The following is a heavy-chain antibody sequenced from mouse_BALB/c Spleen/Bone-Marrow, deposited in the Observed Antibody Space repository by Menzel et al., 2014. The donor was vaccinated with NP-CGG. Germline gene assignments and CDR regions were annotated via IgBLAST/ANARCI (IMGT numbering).Heavy chain of an antibody. CDR2: IYPGSGRI. D-gene: IGHD4-1*01. V-gene: IGHV1-77*01. CDR3: ARSPNWDPYYAMDY. J-gene: IGHJ4*01. Sequence: VHLVESGPELVKPGASVKMSCKASGYTFTDYIINWVKQRTGQGLEWIGEIYPGSGRIYYNEKFKGKATLTAGKSSNTAYMRFSSLTSEDSAVYFCARSPNWDPYYAMDYWGQGTSVTVSS. CDR1: GYTFTDYI.